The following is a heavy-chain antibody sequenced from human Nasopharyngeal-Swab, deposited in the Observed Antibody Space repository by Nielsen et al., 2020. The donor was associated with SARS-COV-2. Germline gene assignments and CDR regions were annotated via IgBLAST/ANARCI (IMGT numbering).Heavy chain of an antibody. J-gene: IGHJ4*02. Sequence: GESLKISYAASGFTFSSYAMSWVRQAPGKGLEWVSAISGSGGSTYYADSVKGRFTISRDNSKNTLYLQMNSLRAEDTAVYYCAREGRDGFNWGEAGFDYWGQGTLVTVSS. V-gene: IGHV3-23*01. CDR3: AREGRDGFNWGEAGFDY. D-gene: IGHD5-24*01. CDR1: GFTFSSYA. CDR2: ISGSGGST.